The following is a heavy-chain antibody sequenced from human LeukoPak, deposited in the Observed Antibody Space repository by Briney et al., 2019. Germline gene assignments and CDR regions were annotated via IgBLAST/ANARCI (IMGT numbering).Heavy chain of an antibody. Sequence: ASVKVSCKASGYTSTGYYMHWVRQAPGQGLEWMGWINPNSGCTNYAQKFQGRVTMTRDTSISTAYMELSRLRSDDTAVYYCARGGTRVGATRAFDYWGQGTLVTVSS. CDR1: GYTSTGYY. D-gene: IGHD1-26*01. V-gene: IGHV1-2*02. J-gene: IGHJ4*02. CDR2: INPNSGCT. CDR3: ARGGTRVGATRAFDY.